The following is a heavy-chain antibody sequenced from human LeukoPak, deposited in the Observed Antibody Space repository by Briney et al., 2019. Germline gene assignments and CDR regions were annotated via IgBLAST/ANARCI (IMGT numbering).Heavy chain of an antibody. J-gene: IGHJ3*02. CDR2: IRYDGSNK. CDR1: GFTFSSYG. V-gene: IGHV3-30*02. Sequence: GGSLRLSCAASGFTFSSYGMHWVRQAPGKGLEWVAFIRYDGSNKYYADSVKGRFTISRDNSKNTLYLQMNSLRAEDTAVYYCAREPSYNRISHWSPRRAFDIWGQGTMVTVSS. CDR3: AREPSYNRISHWSPRRAFDI. D-gene: IGHD1-14*01.